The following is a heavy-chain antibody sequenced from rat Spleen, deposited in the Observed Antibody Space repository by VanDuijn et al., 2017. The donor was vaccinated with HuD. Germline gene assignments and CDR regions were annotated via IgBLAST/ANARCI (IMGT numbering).Heavy chain of an antibody. D-gene: IGHD3-1*01. V-gene: IGHV5-20*01. Sequence: EVQLVESDGGLVQPGRSLKLSCAASGFTFSDYYMAWVRQAPTKGLEWVASISYDGGSTYYRDSVKGRFTISRDNVKSSLYLQMNSLRSEDTATYYCAHLGVVMDAWGQGASVTVSS. J-gene: IGHJ4*01. CDR3: AHLGVVMDA. CDR2: ISYDGGST. CDR1: GFTFSDYY.